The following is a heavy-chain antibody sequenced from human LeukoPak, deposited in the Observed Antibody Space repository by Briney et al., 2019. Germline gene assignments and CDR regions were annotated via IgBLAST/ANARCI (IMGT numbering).Heavy chain of an antibody. V-gene: IGHV3-48*03. CDR3: ARESYGGNFPIDY. Sequence: GGSLRLSCAASGFTFSSYEMNWVRQAPGKGLEWVSYISGSSGYTNYADSVKGRFAISRDNAKNSLYLQMNSLRDEDTAIYYCARESYGGNFPIDYWGQGTLVTVSS. J-gene: IGHJ4*02. CDR1: GFTFSSYE. CDR2: ISGSSGYT. D-gene: IGHD4-23*01.